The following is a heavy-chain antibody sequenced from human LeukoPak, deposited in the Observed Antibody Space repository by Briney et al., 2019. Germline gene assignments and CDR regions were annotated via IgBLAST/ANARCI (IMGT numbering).Heavy chain of an antibody. V-gene: IGHV5-51*01. CDR2: IYPGDSDT. CDR3: ARLGGSGTYYPLDY. Sequence: GESLKIPCKGSGYSFTTFWIAWVRQMPGKGLEWMGVIYPGDSDTRYSPSFQGQVTIPADKSISTAYLQWSSLKASDSAVYYCARLGGSGTYYPLDYWGQGALVTVSS. D-gene: IGHD3-10*01. CDR1: GYSFTTFW. J-gene: IGHJ4*02.